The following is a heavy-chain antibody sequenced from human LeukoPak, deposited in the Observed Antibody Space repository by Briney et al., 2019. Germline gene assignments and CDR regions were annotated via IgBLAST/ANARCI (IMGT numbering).Heavy chain of an antibody. CDR2: ITSSSYI. J-gene: IGHJ6*03. Sequence: SGGSLRLSCAASGFTFSSYSMNWVRQAPGKGLEWVSSITSSSYIYYADSVKGRFTISRDNAKNSLYLQMNSLRAEDTAVYYCARDGGKDYYYYYYMDVWGKGTTVTVSS. CDR3: ARDGGKDYYYYYYMDV. V-gene: IGHV3-21*01. CDR1: GFTFSSYS. D-gene: IGHD3-16*01.